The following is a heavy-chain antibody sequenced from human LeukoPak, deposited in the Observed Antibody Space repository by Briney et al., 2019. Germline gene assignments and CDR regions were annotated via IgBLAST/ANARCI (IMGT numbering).Heavy chain of an antibody. D-gene: IGHD3-22*01. CDR3: ARDSPTYDS. CDR1: GFVFSNFV. CDR2: IPTDDNPT. Sequence: PGGSLRLSCAASGFVFSNFVMHWVRQAPGKGLVWVSRIPTDDNPTNYADFVQGRFTISRDNAKNSLYLQMNSLRDEDTAVYYCARDSPTYDSWGQGTLVTVSS. J-gene: IGHJ4*02. V-gene: IGHV3-74*01.